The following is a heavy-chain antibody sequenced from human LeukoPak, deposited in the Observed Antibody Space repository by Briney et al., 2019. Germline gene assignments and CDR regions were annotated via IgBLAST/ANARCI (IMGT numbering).Heavy chain of an antibody. Sequence: SETLSLTCTVSGGSVSSSDYYWGWIRQPPGKGLEWIGNIYYSGTTYYTPSLKSRVTISIHTSKNQFSLKLSSVTAAYTAVYYCARLRIQGDWFDPWGQGTLVTVSS. CDR3: ARLRIQGDWFDP. CDR1: GGSVSSSDYY. D-gene: IGHD1-1*01. V-gene: IGHV4-39*01. J-gene: IGHJ5*02. CDR2: IYYSGTT.